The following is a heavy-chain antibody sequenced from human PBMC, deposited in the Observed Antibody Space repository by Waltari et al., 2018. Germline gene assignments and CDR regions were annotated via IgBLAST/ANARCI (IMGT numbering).Heavy chain of an antibody. CDR2: IKSDGSGT. Sequence: EVQLVESGGGLVQPGGSLSLSCAPAGFTFSSYWMHWVRQVPGKGLVGVSLIKSDGSGTIYADSVKGRFTISRDNAKNTLYLQLNSLRVEDTAVYYCAREPSPDSSGYFYYYMDVWGKGTTVTVSS. J-gene: IGHJ6*03. CDR1: GFTFSSYW. CDR3: AREPSPDSSGYFYYYMDV. V-gene: IGHV3-74*01. D-gene: IGHD3-22*01.